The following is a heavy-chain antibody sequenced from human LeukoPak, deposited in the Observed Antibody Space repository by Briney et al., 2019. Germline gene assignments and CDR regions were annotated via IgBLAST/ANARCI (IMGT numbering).Heavy chain of an antibody. J-gene: IGHJ6*03. V-gene: IGHV4-4*07. Sequence: PSETLSLTCTVSGGSISSCYWSWIRQPAGKGLEWIGRIYTSGSTNYNPSLKSRVTMSVDTSKNQFSLKLSSVTAADTAVYYCAGSQLLIPYYYYMDVWGQGTLVTVS. CDR1: GGSISSCY. CDR2: IYTSGST. D-gene: IGHD2-2*01. CDR3: AGSQLLIPYYYYMDV.